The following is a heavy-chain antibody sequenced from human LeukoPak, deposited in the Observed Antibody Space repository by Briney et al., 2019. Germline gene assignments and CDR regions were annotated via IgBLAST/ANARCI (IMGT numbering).Heavy chain of an antibody. J-gene: IGHJ6*02. CDR2: INHSGST. CDR3: ARSLLHDYRYYYYYYGMDV. Sequence: SETLSLTCAVYGGSFSGYYWSWIRQPPGKGLEWIGEINHSGSTNYNPSLKSRVTISVDTSKNQFSLKLSSVTAADTAVYYCARSLLHDYRYYYYYYGMDVWGQGTTVTVSS. CDR1: GGSFSGYY. D-gene: IGHD4-11*01. V-gene: IGHV4-34*01.